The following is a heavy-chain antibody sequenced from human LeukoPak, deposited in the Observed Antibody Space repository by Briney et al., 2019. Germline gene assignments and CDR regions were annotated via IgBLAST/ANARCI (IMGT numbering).Heavy chain of an antibody. Sequence: PGGSLRLSCAASGFTFSSYWMSWVRQAPGEGLEWVANIKQDGGEKYYVDSVKGRFTISRDNAKNSLYLQMNSLRAEDTAVYYCARGPLGYCSGGSCYQPFDYWGQGTLVTVSS. CDR3: ARGPLGYCSGGSCYQPFDY. CDR1: GFTFSSYW. CDR2: IKQDGGEK. D-gene: IGHD2-15*01. J-gene: IGHJ4*02. V-gene: IGHV3-7*01.